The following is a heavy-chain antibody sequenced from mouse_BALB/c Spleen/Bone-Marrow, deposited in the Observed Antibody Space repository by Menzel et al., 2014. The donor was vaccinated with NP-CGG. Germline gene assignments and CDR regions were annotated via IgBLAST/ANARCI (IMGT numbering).Heavy chain of an antibody. J-gene: IGHJ2*01. CDR2: ISTYSGNT. D-gene: IGHD1-1*01. Sequence: VQLQESGPDLVRPGVSVKISCKGSGYTFTDYAMHWVKQSHAKSLEWIGGISTYSGNTNYNQKFKGKATMTVDKSSSTAYMELARLTSEDSAFYYCARRGYGSSPFDYWGQGTTLTVSS. CDR3: ARRGYGSSPFDY. CDR1: GYTFTDYA. V-gene: IGHV1-67*01.